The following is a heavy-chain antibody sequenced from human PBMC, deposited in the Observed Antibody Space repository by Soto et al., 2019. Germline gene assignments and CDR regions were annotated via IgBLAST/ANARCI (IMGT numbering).Heavy chain of an antibody. D-gene: IGHD2-2*01. J-gene: IGHJ6*03. CDR1: GYTFTIYG. V-gene: IGHV1-18*01. Sequence: ASVKVSCKASGYTFTIYGISWVLQAPGQGLEWMGWISAYNGNTNYAQKLQGRVTMTTDTSTSTAYMELRSLRSDDTAVYYCARGVVPAAIHYYYYYMDVWGKGTTVTVSS. CDR2: ISAYNGNT. CDR3: ARGVVPAAIHYYYYYMDV.